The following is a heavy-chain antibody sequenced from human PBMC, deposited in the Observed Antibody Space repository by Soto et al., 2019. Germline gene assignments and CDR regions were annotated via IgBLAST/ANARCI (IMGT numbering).Heavy chain of an antibody. CDR1: GFTFRDYY. V-gene: IGHV3-11*05. CDR2: IDSSTKYT. J-gene: IGHJ6*02. CDR3: ASEYYYNRAV. Sequence: QVQLVESGGGLVRPGGSLRLSCEASGFTFRDYYMTWFRQAPGKGLEWLSYIDSSTKYTNYADSVKGRFTISRDNAKNSLYLQMNILRADDTAVYDCASEYYYNRAVWGHCSMVTVSS.